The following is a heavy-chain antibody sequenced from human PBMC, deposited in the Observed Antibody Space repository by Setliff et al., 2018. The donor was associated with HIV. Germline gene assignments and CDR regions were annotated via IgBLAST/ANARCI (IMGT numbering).Heavy chain of an antibody. Sequence: SETLSLTCAVSGYSINSGYYWGWIRQPPGKGLEWIGTIYHSGSTYYNPSLKSRVTISLDTSKNQFSLKLSSVTAADTAVYYCARSYSSSWYEFDYWGQGTLVTVSS. D-gene: IGHD6-13*01. V-gene: IGHV4-38-2*01. CDR3: ARSYSSSWYEFDY. J-gene: IGHJ4*02. CDR2: IYHSGST. CDR1: GYSINSGYY.